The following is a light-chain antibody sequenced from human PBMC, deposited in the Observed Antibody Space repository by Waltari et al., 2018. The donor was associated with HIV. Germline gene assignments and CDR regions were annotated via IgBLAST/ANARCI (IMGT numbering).Light chain of an antibody. Sequence: QSVLTQSPSASGTPGQRVTISCSGSSSNIGSNAVDWYQHLPGTAPKLLIHTTNQRPSVIPDRFSGSKAGTSASLAISGLQSEDESDYYCAAWDDSLNGYVFGSGTKVTVL. CDR1: SSNIGSNA. CDR2: TTN. V-gene: IGLV1-44*01. J-gene: IGLJ1*01. CDR3: AAWDDSLNGYV.